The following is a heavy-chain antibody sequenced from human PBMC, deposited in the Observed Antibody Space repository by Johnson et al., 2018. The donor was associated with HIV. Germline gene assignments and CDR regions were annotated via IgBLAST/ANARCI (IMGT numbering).Heavy chain of an antibody. D-gene: IGHD4-11*01. J-gene: IGHJ3*01. CDR3: STDVTDTVTTYYNAFDV. CDR2: ISYDGSYQ. CDR1: GFTFSSYA. Sequence: QVQLVESGGGVVQPGRSLRLSCAASGFTFSSYAMHWVRQAPGKGLEWVAVISYDGSYQYYADSAKGRFTISRDNSKNTLYLQMNSLKTEDTAVYYCSTDVTDTVTTYYNAFDVWGQGTMVTVSS. V-gene: IGHV3-30*04.